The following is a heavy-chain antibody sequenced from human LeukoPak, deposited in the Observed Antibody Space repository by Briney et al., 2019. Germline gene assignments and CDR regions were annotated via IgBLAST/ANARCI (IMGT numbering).Heavy chain of an antibody. J-gene: IGHJ4*02. V-gene: IGHV1-69*13. CDR1: GGTFSSYA. Sequence: SVKVSCKASGGTFSSYAISWVRQAPGQGLEWMGGIIPIFGTANYAQKFQGRVTIAADESTSTAYMELSSLRSEDTAVYYCARSIAAALGNFDYWGQGTLVTVSS. CDR2: IIPIFGTA. D-gene: IGHD6-13*01. CDR3: ARSIAAALGNFDY.